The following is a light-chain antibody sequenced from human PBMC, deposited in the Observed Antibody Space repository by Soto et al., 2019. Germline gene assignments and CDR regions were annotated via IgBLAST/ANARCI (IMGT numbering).Light chain of an antibody. Sequence: DIVLTQSPATLSLSPGERATLSCRASQSVSNYLAWYQQKPGQAPRLLIYDASNRATGIPARFSGSGSGTDFTLTISRLEPEDFAVYYCQQRTNWPPYNFGQGTKLEIK. CDR2: DAS. CDR1: QSVSNY. V-gene: IGKV3-11*01. J-gene: IGKJ2*01. CDR3: QQRTNWPPYN.